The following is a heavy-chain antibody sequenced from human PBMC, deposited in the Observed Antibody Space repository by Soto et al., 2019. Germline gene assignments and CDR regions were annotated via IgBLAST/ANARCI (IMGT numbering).Heavy chain of an antibody. V-gene: IGHV4-4*02. CDR1: FGSISSSNW. CDR3: ARVYLDYRLGP. J-gene: IGHJ5*02. CDR2: IYHSGTT. Sequence: QVQLQESGPGLVEPSGTLSLTCAVSFGSISSSNWWSWVRQPPGKGLEWIGEIYHSGTTNYNPSLKCRVTISVDKSKNQFSLKLSSVTAADTAVYFCARVYLDYRLGPWGQGTLVTVSS. D-gene: IGHD3-9*01.